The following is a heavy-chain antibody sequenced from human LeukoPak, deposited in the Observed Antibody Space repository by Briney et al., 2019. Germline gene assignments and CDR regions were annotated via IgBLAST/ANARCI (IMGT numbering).Heavy chain of an antibody. D-gene: IGHD3-16*01. CDR2: IYGDDDK. J-gene: IGHJ5*02. V-gene: IGHV2-5*02. CDR1: GFSLTTGEVG. Sequence: CGPTLVNPTQTLTLTCTFSGFSLTTGEVGVDWIRQPPGKALEWLALIYGDDDKRYNPSLRSRVTITKDTSKNQVVLTMTNLDPVDTATYYCTHSRTNRYGHILGESWGQGSLVTVSS. CDR3: THSRTNRYGHILGES.